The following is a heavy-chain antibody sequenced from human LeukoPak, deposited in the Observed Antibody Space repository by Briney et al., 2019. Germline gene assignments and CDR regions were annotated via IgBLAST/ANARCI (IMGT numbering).Heavy chain of an antibody. CDR2: INPNSGGT. D-gene: IGHD3-3*01. CDR3: ARLIFGVVDAFDI. CDR1: GYTFTGYY. J-gene: IGHJ3*02. Sequence: ASVKVSCKASGYTFTGYYMHWVRQAPGQGLEWMGWINPNSGGTNYAQKFQGRVTMTRDTSISTVYMELSSLRSEDTAVYYCARLIFGVVDAFDIWGQGTMVTVSS. V-gene: IGHV1-2*02.